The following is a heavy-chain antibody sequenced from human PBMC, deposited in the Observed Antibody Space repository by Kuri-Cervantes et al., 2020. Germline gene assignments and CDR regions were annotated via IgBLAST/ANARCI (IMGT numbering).Heavy chain of an antibody. D-gene: IGHD3-10*01. V-gene: IGHV3-21*01. CDR3: ARDRGGGMDV. CDR1: GFTVSSNY. Sequence: GESLKISCAASGFTVSSNYMNWVRQAPGKGLEWVSSISSSSSYIYYADSVKGRFTISRDNAKNSLYLQMNSLRAEDTAVYYCARDRGGGMDVWGQGTTVTVSS. CDR2: ISSSSSYI. J-gene: IGHJ6*02.